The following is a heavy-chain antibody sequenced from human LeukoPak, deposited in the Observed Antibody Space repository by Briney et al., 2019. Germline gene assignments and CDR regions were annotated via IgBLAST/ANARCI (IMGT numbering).Heavy chain of an antibody. CDR3: ARGVAARPSYFDY. D-gene: IGHD6-6*01. Sequence: ASVKVSCKASGYTFTGYYMHWVRQAPGQGLEWMGWINPNSGGTNYAQKFQGWVTMTRDTSISTAYMELSRLRSDDTAVYYCARGVAARPSYFDYWGQGTLVTVS. CDR1: GYTFTGYY. CDR2: INPNSGGT. V-gene: IGHV1-2*04. J-gene: IGHJ4*02.